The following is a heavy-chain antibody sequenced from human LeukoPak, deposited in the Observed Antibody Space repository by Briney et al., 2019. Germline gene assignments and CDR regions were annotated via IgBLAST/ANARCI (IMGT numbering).Heavy chain of an antibody. CDR1: GGSFSGYY. CDR2: INHSGST. Sequence: PSETLSLTCAVYGGSFSGYYWSWIRQPPGKGLEWIGEINHSGSTNYNPSLKSRVTISVDTSKNQFSLKLSSVTAADTAVYYCARGRGVGSTFDYWGQGTLVTVSS. CDR3: ARGRGVGSTFDY. V-gene: IGHV4-34*01. J-gene: IGHJ4*02. D-gene: IGHD1-26*01.